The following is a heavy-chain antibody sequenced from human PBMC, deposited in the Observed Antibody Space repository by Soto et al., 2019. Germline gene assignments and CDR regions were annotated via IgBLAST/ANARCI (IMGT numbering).Heavy chain of an antibody. Sequence: QVQLVQSGAEVMKPGASVKVSCKASGYTFTSYGISWVRQAPGQGLEWMGWISAYNGNTNYAQKLQGRVTMTTDTSTSTAYMELRSLRSDDTAVYYCARMRQLGGPGYYGMDVWGQGTTVTVSS. V-gene: IGHV1-18*01. CDR2: ISAYNGNT. D-gene: IGHD6-6*01. J-gene: IGHJ6*02. CDR3: ARMRQLGGPGYYGMDV. CDR1: GYTFTSYG.